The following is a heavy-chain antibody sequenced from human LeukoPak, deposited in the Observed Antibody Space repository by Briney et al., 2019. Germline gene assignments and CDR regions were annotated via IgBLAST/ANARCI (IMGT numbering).Heavy chain of an antibody. Sequence: SETLSLTCTVSGGSISNYYWSWIRQPPGKGLEWIGYIYSSGSTNYNPSLKSRVTISVDTSKNQFSLKLSSVTAADTAVYYCARRRYSYGYFLSGSYPDYWGQGTLVTVSS. CDR1: GGSISNYY. J-gene: IGHJ4*02. D-gene: IGHD5-18*01. CDR3: ARRRYSYGYFLSGSYPDY. V-gene: IGHV4-59*12. CDR2: IYSSGST.